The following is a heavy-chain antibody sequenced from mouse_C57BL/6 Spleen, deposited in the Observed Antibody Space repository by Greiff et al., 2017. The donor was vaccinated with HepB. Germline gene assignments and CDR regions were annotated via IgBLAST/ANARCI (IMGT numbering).Heavy chain of an antibody. CDR3: ASSYDRTFYYAMDY. D-gene: IGHD2-3*01. V-gene: IGHV5-6*01. CDR1: GFTFSSYG. CDR2: ISSGGSYT. Sequence: DVQLQESGGDLVKPGGSLKLSCAASGFTFSSYGMSWVRQTPDKRLEWVATISSGGSYTYYPDSVKGRFTISRDNAKNTLYLQMSSLKSEDTAMYYCASSYDRTFYYAMDYWGQGTSVTVSS. J-gene: IGHJ4*01.